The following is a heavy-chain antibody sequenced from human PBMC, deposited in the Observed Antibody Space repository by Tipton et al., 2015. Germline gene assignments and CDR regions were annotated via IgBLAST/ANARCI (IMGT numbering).Heavy chain of an antibody. CDR2: IYYSGST. J-gene: IGHJ4*02. Sequence: TLSLTCTVSGGSISRYYWSWIRQPPGKGLEWIGYIYYSGSTNYNPSLKSRVTVLLDTSKTQFSLSLTSVTAADTAVYYCARSRYTVTPDSWGQGTLVTVSS. D-gene: IGHD4-17*01. V-gene: IGHV4-59*01. CDR1: GGSISRYY. CDR3: ARSRYTVTPDS.